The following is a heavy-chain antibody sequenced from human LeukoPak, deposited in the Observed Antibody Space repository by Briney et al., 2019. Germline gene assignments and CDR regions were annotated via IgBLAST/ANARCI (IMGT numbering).Heavy chain of an antibody. V-gene: IGHV4-34*01. CDR1: GGSISSYY. Sequence: SETLSLTCTVSGGSISSYYWSWIRQPPGKGLEWIGEINHSGSTNYNPSLKSRVTISVDTSKNQFSLKLSSVTAADTAVYYCASIVVVPAAPRGEFDYWGQGTLVTVSS. J-gene: IGHJ4*02. CDR3: ASIVVVPAAPRGEFDY. CDR2: INHSGST. D-gene: IGHD2-2*01.